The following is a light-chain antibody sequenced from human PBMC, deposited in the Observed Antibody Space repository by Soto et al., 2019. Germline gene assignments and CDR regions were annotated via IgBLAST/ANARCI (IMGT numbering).Light chain of an antibody. Sequence: QSVLTQPASVSGSPGQSITLSCTGTSSDVGGYNYVSWYQHHPGKAPNLMIYDVSNRPSGVSNRFSGSKSGNTASLTISGLQPEDEPDYYCSSYTTTNTRQIVLGTGTKVTVL. CDR2: DVS. CDR1: SSDVGGYNY. V-gene: IGLV2-14*03. CDR3: SSYTTTNTRQIV. J-gene: IGLJ1*01.